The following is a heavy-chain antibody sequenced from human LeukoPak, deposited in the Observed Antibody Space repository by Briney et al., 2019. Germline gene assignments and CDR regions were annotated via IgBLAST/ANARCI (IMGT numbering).Heavy chain of an antibody. V-gene: IGHV3-23*01. CDR2: IGTTDDT. Sequence: GDSLRLSCVASGFPFGGYPMTWVRQSPVKGLEWVSTIGTTDDTYYADSVKGRFTISRDNYKDTLYLQMHSLGAEDTAIYYCAKSRIVDHRGYFDYWGQGTLVTVSS. D-gene: IGHD2-15*01. CDR3: AKSRIVDHRGYFDY. CDR1: GFPFGGYP. J-gene: IGHJ4*02.